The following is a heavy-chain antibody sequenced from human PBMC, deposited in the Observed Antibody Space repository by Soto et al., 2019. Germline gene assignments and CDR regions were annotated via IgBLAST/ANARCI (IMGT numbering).Heavy chain of an antibody. Sequence: GGSLRLSCAVSGFPFSKSWMTWVRQAPGKGLECVGRIKSKANGGTADYAAPVEGRFTISRDDSKNTLYLQMNNLKTEDTAVYYCATVASVAARPGAFDVWGQGTMVTVSS. V-gene: IGHV3-15*05. CDR3: ATVASVAARPGAFDV. D-gene: IGHD6-6*01. CDR2: IKSKANGGTA. J-gene: IGHJ3*01. CDR1: GFPFSKSW.